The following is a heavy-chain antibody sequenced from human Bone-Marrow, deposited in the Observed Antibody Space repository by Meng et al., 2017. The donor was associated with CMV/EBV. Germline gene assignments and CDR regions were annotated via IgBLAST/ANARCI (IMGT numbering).Heavy chain of an antibody. V-gene: IGHV3-48*04. CDR1: GFTFSSYS. CDR3: ARGGVRSSMVDFWSGYQSVPVFDY. J-gene: IGHJ4*02. D-gene: IGHD3-3*01. Sequence: GESLKISCAASGFTFSSYSMNWVRQAPGKGLEWVSYISSSSSTIYYADSVKGRFTISRDNAKNSLYLQMNSLRAEDTAVYYCARGGVRSSMVDFWSGYQSVPVFDYWGQGTLVTVSS. CDR2: ISSSSSTI.